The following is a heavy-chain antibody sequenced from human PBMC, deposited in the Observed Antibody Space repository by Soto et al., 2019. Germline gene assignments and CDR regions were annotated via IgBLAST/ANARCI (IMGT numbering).Heavy chain of an antibody. D-gene: IGHD3-16*01. CDR2: ISAYNGNT. J-gene: IGHJ4*02. Sequence: QVQLVQSGAEVKKPGASVKVSCKASGYTFTNFGISWVRQAPGQGLEWMGWISAYNGNTNYAQKSQXXXTXXTDTSTSTAYMEVRSLRFDDTAVYYSARGGTPIDYWGPGTLVTVSS. V-gene: IGHV1-18*01. CDR1: GYTFTNFG. CDR3: ARGGTPIDY.